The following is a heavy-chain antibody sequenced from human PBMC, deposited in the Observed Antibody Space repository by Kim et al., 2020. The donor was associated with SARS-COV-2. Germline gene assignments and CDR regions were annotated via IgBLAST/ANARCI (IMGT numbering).Heavy chain of an antibody. V-gene: IGHV4-59*01. Sequence: SETLSLTCSVSGGSLSGYYWSWIRHSPAKGLEWIGSVYDSVTAYYDPSLKSRVSISTDKSKNHFSLDLRSVTAEDTARYYCVRGFPGFDPWGQGILVTGS. J-gene: IGHJ5*02. CDR1: GGSLSGYY. CDR3: VRGFPGFDP. CDR2: VYDSVTA.